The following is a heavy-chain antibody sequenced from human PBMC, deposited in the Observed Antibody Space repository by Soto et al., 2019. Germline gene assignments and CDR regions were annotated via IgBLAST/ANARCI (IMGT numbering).Heavy chain of an antibody. Sequence: PSETLSLTCAVAGYSITSGYHWGWIRQPPRKGLEWIGTISHSGTTYYNPSLKSRVTISIDTSKNQLSLKLTSVTAADTALYYCTRVYCSTTSCFINGMDFWGQGNMVT. CDR1: GYSITSGYH. CDR3: TRVYCSTTSCFINGMDF. V-gene: IGHV4-38-2*01. CDR2: ISHSGTT. J-gene: IGHJ6*02. D-gene: IGHD2-2*01.